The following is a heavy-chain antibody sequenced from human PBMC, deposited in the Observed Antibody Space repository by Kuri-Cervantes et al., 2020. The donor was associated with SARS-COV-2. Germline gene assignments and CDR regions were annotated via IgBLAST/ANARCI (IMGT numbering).Heavy chain of an antibody. Sequence: GGSLRLSCAASGFTFSSYAMSWVRQAPGKGLEWVSSISSSSSYIYYADSVKGRFTISRDNAKNTLYLQMNSLRAEDTAVYYCAREDYDSSGYLRWGQGTLVTVSS. CDR1: GFTFSSYA. CDR3: AREDYDSSGYLR. J-gene: IGHJ4*02. CDR2: ISSSSSYI. D-gene: IGHD3-22*01. V-gene: IGHV3-21*01.